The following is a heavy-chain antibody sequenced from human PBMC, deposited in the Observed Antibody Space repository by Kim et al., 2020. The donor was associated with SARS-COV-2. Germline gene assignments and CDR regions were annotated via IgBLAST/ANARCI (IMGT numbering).Heavy chain of an antibody. Sequence: SETLSLTCAVSGGSISSSNWWSWVRQPPGKGLEWIGEIYHSGSTNYNPSLKSRVTISVDKSKNQFSLKLSSVTAADTAVYYCASSIAAATNPYYFDYWGQGTLVTVSS. D-gene: IGHD6-13*01. CDR1: GGSISSSNW. V-gene: IGHV4-4*02. J-gene: IGHJ4*02. CDR3: ASSIAAATNPYYFDY. CDR2: IYHSGST.